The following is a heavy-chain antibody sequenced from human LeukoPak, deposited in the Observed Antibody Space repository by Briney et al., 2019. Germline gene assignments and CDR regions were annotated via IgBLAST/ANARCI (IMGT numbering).Heavy chain of an antibody. CDR2: IIPIFGTA. V-gene: IGHV1-69*06. CDR3: ARVGFLETYYYMDV. J-gene: IGHJ6*03. D-gene: IGHD3-3*02. Sequence: SVKVSCKASGGTFSSYAISWVRQAPGQGLEWMGRIIPIFGTANYPQKFQGRVTITADKSTSTAYMELSSLRSEDTAVYYCARVGFLETYYYMDVWGKGTTVTVSS. CDR1: GGTFSSYA.